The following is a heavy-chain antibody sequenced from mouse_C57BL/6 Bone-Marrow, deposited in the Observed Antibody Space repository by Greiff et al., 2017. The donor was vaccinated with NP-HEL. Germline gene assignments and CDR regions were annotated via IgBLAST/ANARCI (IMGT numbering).Heavy chain of an antibody. CDR2: IYPGDGDT. CDR1: GYAFSSSW. V-gene: IGHV1-82*01. J-gene: IGHJ1*03. CDR3: ARRGYYYGSSPYWYFDV. D-gene: IGHD1-1*01. Sequence: QFQLQQSGPELVKPGASVKISCKASGYAFSSSWMNWVKQRPGKGLEWIGRIYPGDGDTNYNGKFKGKATLTADKSSSTAYMQLSSLTSEDSAVYFCARRGYYYGSSPYWYFDVWGTGTTVTVSS.